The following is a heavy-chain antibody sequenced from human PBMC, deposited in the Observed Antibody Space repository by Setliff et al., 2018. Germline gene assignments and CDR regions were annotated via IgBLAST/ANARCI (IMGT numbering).Heavy chain of an antibody. Sequence: PSETLSLTCAVSGGSISNTFYYWTWIRQPAGKGLEWIGQIYTSWSTNYNPSLKSRVTMSVDTSKNQFSLQLSSVTAADTAVYYCTRGDTSTFWDWGQGTLVTVSS. D-gene: IGHD3-16*01. J-gene: IGHJ4*02. CDR2: IYTSWST. CDR3: TRGDTSTFWD. V-gene: IGHV4-4*07. CDR1: GGSISNTFYY.